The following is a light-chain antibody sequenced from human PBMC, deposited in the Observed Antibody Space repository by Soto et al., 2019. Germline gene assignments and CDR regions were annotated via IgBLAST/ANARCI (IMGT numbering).Light chain of an antibody. CDR1: QSVSRY. Sequence: EIVLTQSPATLSLSPGERATLSCRASQSVSRYLAWYQQKPGQAPRLXXYDASNRATGIPARFSGSGSGTDFTLTISSLEPEDFAVYDGQQRSNWPPITFGQGTRLEIK. V-gene: IGKV3-11*01. CDR2: DAS. CDR3: QQRSNWPPIT. J-gene: IGKJ5*01.